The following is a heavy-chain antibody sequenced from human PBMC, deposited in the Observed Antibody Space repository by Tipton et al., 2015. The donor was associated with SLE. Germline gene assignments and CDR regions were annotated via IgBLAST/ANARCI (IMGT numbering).Heavy chain of an antibody. CDR1: GFTFSSYD. J-gene: IGHJ3*02. CDR3: ARDEGEGAFDI. D-gene: IGHD3-16*01. Sequence: SLRLSCAASGFTFSSYDMHWVRQATGKGLEWVSAIGTAGDTYYPGSVKGRFTISRENAKNSLYLQMNSLRAGDTAVYYCARDEGEGAFDIWGQGTMVTVSS. CDR2: IGTAGDT. V-gene: IGHV3-13*01.